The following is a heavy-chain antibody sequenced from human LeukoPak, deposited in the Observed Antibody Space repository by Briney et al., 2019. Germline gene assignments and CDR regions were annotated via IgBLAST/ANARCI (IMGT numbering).Heavy chain of an antibody. CDR1: GYSFTSYW. J-gene: IGHJ4*02. D-gene: IGHD6-19*01. CDR2: IYPGDSDT. V-gene: IGHV5-51*01. Sequence: LGESLKISCKGSGYSFTSYWIGWVRQMPGKGQEWMGIIYPGDSDTRYSPSFQGQVTISADKSISTAYLQWSSLKASDTAMYYCARHPSYMSGWPLDYWGQGTLVIVSS. CDR3: ARHPSYMSGWPLDY.